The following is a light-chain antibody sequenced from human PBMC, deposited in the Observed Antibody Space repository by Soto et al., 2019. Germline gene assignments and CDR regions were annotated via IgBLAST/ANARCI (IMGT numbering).Light chain of an antibody. V-gene: IGLV2-14*01. CDR3: SSYARSSTYV. Sequence: QSALTQPASVSGSPGQSITISCTGTSSDVGGYNYVSWYQQHPGKAPKLMIYDVSNRPSGVSNRFSGSKSGNTASLTISGLQAEDAADYYCSSYARSSTYVFGTGTKVTVL. CDR2: DVS. CDR1: SSDVGGYNY. J-gene: IGLJ1*01.